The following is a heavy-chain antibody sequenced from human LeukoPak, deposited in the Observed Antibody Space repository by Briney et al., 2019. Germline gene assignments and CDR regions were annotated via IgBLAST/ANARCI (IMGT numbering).Heavy chain of an antibody. CDR3: ARVGFCSGGLCPYYFDS. V-gene: IGHV1-2*02. CDR1: GYTFTGYY. Sequence: SVKVSCKASGYTFTGYYVHWVRQAPGQGLEWMGWINPNSGGTSFAQKFQGRVTMTRDTSISTAYMELSRLRSDDTGVYYCARVGFCSGGLCPYYFDSWGQGTLVTVSS. CDR2: INPNSGGT. D-gene: IGHD2-15*01. J-gene: IGHJ4*02.